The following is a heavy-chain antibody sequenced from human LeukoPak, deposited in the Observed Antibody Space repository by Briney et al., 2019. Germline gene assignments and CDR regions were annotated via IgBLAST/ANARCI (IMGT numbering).Heavy chain of an antibody. Sequence: PGRSLRLSCAASGFTFSSYGTHWVRQTPGKGLEWVAVIWYDGSNKYYADSVKGRFTISGDNSKNTLYLQMNSLRGEDTAVYYCASVGATNPFDYWGQGTLVTVPS. J-gene: IGHJ4*02. CDR2: IWYDGSNK. D-gene: IGHD1-26*01. V-gene: IGHV3-33*01. CDR3: ASVGATNPFDY. CDR1: GFTFSSYG.